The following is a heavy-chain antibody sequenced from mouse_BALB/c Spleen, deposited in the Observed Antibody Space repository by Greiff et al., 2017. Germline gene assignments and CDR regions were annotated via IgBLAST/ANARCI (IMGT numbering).Heavy chain of an antibody. CDR1: GFTFTDYY. V-gene: IGHV7-3*02. J-gene: IGHJ4*01. CDR2: IRNKANGYTT. CDR3: ARDPHYYAMDY. Sequence: EVQLVESGGGLVQPGGSLRLSCATSGFTFTDYYMSWVRQPPGKALEWLGFIRNKANGYTTEYSASVKGRFTISRDNSQSILYLQMNTLRAEDSATYYCARDPHYYAMDYWGQGTSVTVSS.